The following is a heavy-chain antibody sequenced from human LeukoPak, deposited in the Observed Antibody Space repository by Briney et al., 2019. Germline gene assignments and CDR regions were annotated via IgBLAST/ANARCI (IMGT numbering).Heavy chain of an antibody. D-gene: IGHD1-7*01. CDR3: ARKYNWNYLD. CDR2: IYHSGST. J-gene: IGHJ4*02. CDR1: GYSISSGYY. V-gene: IGHV4-38-2*01. Sequence: SETLSLTCAVSGYSISSGYYGGWIRQPPGKGLEWIGNIYHSGSTYYNPSLKSRVTMSVDTSKNQFSLKVSSVTAADTAVYYCARKYNWNYLDWGQGTLVTVSS.